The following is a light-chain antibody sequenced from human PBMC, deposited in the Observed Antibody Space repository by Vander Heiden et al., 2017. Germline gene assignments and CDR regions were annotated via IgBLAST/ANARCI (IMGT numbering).Light chain of an antibody. V-gene: IGKV1-5*03. Sequence: DIQMTQSPSTLSASVGDRVTITCRASQSISSWLAWYQQKPGKAPKLLIYKASSLESGVPSRFSGSGSGTEFTLTISSLQPVDFATYYCQQYNSYSQGTFGQGTKVEIK. CDR1: QSISSW. CDR3: QQYNSYSQGT. CDR2: KAS. J-gene: IGKJ1*01.